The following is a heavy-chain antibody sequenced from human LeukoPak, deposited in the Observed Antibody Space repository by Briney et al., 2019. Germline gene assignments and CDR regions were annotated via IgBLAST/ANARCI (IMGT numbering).Heavy chain of an antibody. V-gene: IGHV3-53*01. CDR3: AKGLRYYSSYGPFDY. J-gene: IGHJ4*02. Sequence: GGSLRLSCAASGFTVSSNYMSWVRQAPGKGLEWVSVIYSGGSTYYADSVKGRFTISRDNSKNTLYLQMNSLRAEDTAVYYCAKGLRYYSSYGPFDYWGQGTLVTVSS. CDR1: GFTVSSNY. D-gene: IGHD4-11*01. CDR2: IYSGGST.